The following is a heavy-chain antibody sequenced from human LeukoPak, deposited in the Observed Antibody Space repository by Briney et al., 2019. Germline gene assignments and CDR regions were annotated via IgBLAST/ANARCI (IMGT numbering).Heavy chain of an antibody. V-gene: IGHV1-2*02. CDR3: ARWRGGSVWFDP. D-gene: IGHD2-15*01. CDR2: INPNSGGT. Sequence: ASVKVSCKASGYTFTGYYMHWVRQAPGQGLEWMGWINPNSGGTNYAQKFQGRVTMTRDTSTSTVYMELSSLRSEDTAVYFCARWRGGSVWFDPWGQGTLVTVSS. CDR1: GYTFTGYY. J-gene: IGHJ5*02.